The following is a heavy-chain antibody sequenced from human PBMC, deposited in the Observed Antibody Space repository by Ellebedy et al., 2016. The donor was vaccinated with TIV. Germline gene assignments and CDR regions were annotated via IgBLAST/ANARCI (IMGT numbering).Heavy chain of an antibody. CDR3: TTVGYCSSTSCYTWWDYYYYMDV. CDR1: GFTFSNAW. Sequence: GGSLRLSXAASGFTFSNAWMSWVRQAPGKGLEWVGRIKSKTDGGTTDYAAPVKGRFTISRDDSKNTLYLQMNSLKTEDTAVYYCTTVGYCSSTSCYTWWDYYYYMDVWGKGTTVTVSS. CDR2: IKSKTDGGTT. D-gene: IGHD2-2*02. J-gene: IGHJ6*03. V-gene: IGHV3-15*01.